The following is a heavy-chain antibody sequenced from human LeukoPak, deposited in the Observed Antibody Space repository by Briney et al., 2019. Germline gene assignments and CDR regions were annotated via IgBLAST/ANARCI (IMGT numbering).Heavy chain of an antibody. Sequence: ASVKVSCKASGYTFTSYGISWVRQAPGQGLEWMGWISAYNGNTNYAQKLQGRVTMTTDTSTSTAYMELRSLRSDDTAVYYRARDRLEWLLYYYYGMDVWGQGTTVTVSS. D-gene: IGHD3-3*01. CDR3: ARDRLEWLLYYYYGMDV. CDR2: ISAYNGNT. J-gene: IGHJ6*02. CDR1: GYTFTSYG. V-gene: IGHV1-18*01.